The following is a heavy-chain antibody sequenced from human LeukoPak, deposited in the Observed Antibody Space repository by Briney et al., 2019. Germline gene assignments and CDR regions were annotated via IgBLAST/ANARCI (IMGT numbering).Heavy chain of an antibody. Sequence: ASVKVSCKASGYTFTSYGISWVRQAPGQGLEWIGWISGFNGNTNYAQKFQGRVTMTTDTASSTVYMELRSLRSDDTAVYYCARDRSQVVHDYWGQGTLVTVSS. D-gene: IGHD2-21*01. J-gene: IGHJ4*02. V-gene: IGHV1-18*01. CDR1: GYTFTSYG. CDR3: ARDRSQVVHDY. CDR2: ISGFNGNT.